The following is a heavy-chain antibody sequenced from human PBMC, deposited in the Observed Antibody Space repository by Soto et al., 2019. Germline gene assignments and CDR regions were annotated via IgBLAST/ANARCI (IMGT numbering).Heavy chain of an antibody. D-gene: IGHD3-3*01. CDR1: GYTFTSYD. V-gene: IGHV1-8*01. CDR3: VRGQLGGFFDY. Sequence: ASVRVSCKASGYTFTSYDINWVRQAAGQGLEWVGWMNTHTDDTGYAQKFQGRVTMARDTATNTAYMDLNTLTSDDSAMYYCVRGQLGGFFDYWGQGTPVTVSS. J-gene: IGHJ4*02. CDR2: MNTHTDDT.